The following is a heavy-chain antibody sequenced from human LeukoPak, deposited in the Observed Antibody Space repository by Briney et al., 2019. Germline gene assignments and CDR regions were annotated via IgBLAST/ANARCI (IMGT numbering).Heavy chain of an antibody. D-gene: IGHD4-17*01. V-gene: IGHV3-23*01. CDR3: ARDPNGDYIGAFDM. Sequence: QSGGSPRLSCTASGFTFSAYAMMWVRQAPGKGPEWVSAFRGGGTSEFYADSVKGRFRISRDNSKDTLFLQMNSLRAEDTAAYYCARDPNGDYIGAFDMWGPGTMVTVSS. CDR2: FRGGGTSE. J-gene: IGHJ3*02. CDR1: GFTFSAYA.